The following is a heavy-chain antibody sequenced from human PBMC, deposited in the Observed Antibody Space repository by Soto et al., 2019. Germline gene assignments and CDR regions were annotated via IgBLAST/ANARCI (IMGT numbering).Heavy chain of an antibody. Sequence: QVQLVQSGAEVKKPGSSVKVSCKASGGTFSSYAISWVRQAPGQGLEWMGGIIPIFGTANYAQKFQGRVTITADESTSTAYMELSSLRFEDTAVYYCAMGGYCSSTSCAPRYYYGMDVWGQGTTVTVSS. D-gene: IGHD2-2*01. CDR3: AMGGYCSSTSCAPRYYYGMDV. J-gene: IGHJ6*02. V-gene: IGHV1-69*01. CDR2: IIPIFGTA. CDR1: GGTFSSYA.